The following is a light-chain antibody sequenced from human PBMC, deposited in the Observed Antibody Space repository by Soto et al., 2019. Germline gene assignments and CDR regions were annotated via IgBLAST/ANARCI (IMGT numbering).Light chain of an antibody. CDR1: QSVLYSSNNRNY. J-gene: IGKJ2*01. CDR2: WAS. V-gene: IGKV4-1*01. CDR3: QQYYTTLYT. Sequence: DIVMTQSPDSLPVSLGERATINCKSSQSVLYSSNNRNYLAWYQQKPGQPPKLLIYWASTRESGVPDRFSGSGSGTDFTLTISSLQAEDVAVYYCQQYYTTLYTLGQGTKLEIK.